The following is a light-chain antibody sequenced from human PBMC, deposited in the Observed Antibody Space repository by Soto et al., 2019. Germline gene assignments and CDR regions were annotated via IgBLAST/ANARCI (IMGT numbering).Light chain of an antibody. V-gene: IGKV1-5*03. CDR1: QSISSW. J-gene: IGKJ2*01. CDR2: KES. CDR3: QQYNSYPYN. Sequence: DIHMTQSPSTLSASVGDSVTITCRASQSISSWLAWYQQKPGQAPKLLIYKESSLESGVPSRFSGSGSGTEFTLTISSLQPDDFATYYCQQYNSYPYNFGQGTKLEIK.